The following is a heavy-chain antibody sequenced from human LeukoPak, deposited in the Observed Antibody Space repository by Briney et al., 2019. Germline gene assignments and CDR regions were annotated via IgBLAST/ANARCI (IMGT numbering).Heavy chain of an antibody. Sequence: SETLSLTCTVSGGSISSSSYYWGWIRQPPGKGLEWIGSIYYSGSTYYNPSLKSRVTISVDTSKNQFSLKLSSVTAADTAVYYCARRYCSSTSCYTSSRAFDIWGQGTMVTVSS. V-gene: IGHV4-39*01. CDR3: ARRYCSSTSCYTSSRAFDI. CDR1: GGSISSSSYY. CDR2: IYYSGST. J-gene: IGHJ3*02. D-gene: IGHD2-2*02.